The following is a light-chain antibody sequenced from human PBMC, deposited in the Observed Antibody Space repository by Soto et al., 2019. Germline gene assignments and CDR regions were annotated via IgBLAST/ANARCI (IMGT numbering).Light chain of an antibody. CDR1: SGHSSYA. CDR3: QTWGTAIHDVV. Sequence: QAVVTQSPSASASLGASVKLTCTLSSGHSSYAIAWHQQQPDKGPRYLMKLNSDGSHSKGDGLPDRFSGSSSGAERHLTISSLQSEDEADYYCQTWGTAIHDVVFGGGTKLTVL. V-gene: IGLV4-69*01. J-gene: IGLJ2*01. CDR2: LNSDGSH.